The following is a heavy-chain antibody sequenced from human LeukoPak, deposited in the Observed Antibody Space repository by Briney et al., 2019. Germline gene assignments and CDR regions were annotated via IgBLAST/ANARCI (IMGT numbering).Heavy chain of an antibody. CDR3: ARGLAAFDI. V-gene: IGHV3-9*01. J-gene: IGHJ3*02. Sequence: PGRSLRLSCSASGFTFDDYDMHWVRQAPGKGLEWVSGISWNSGSIVYADSVKGRFSISRDNAKSALYLQMNSLRAEDTAVYYCARGLAAFDIWGQGTMATVSS. CDR2: ISWNSGSI. CDR1: GFTFDDYD. D-gene: IGHD3-16*01.